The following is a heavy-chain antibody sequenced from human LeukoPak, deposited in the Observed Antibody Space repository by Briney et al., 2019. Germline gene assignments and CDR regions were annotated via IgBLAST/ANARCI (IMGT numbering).Heavy chain of an antibody. J-gene: IGHJ6*03. CDR3: ARQSLDIVVVPAATYYYYMDV. V-gene: IGHV4-59*11. Sequence: SETLSLTCSVSGGSISSHYWSWIRQPPGKGLEWIGYIYYSGSTNYNPSLKSRVTISVDTSKNHFSLKLSSVTTADTAVYYCARQSLDIVVVPAATYYYYMDVWGKGTTVTVSS. CDR1: GGSISSHY. D-gene: IGHD2-2*03. CDR2: IYYSGST.